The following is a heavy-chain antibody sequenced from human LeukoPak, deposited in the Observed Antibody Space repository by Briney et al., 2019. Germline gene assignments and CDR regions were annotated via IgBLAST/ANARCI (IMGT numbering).Heavy chain of an antibody. D-gene: IGHD3-22*01. J-gene: IGHJ4*02. Sequence: PGESLKISCKGSGYSFTNYWIGWGRQMPGKGLEWMGTIYPGDSDTRYRPSFQGQVTISADKSISTAYLQWSSLKASDTAMYYCARLGVGAYDSSGYYYFDYWGQGALVTVSS. CDR3: ARLGVGAYDSSGYYYFDY. CDR2: IYPGDSDT. V-gene: IGHV5-51*01. CDR1: GYSFTNYW.